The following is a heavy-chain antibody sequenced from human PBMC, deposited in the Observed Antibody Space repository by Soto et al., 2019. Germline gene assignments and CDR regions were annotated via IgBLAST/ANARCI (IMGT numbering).Heavy chain of an antibody. CDR3: ARERKFDFWRKGLDV. CDR1: GFTFSSYE. J-gene: IGHJ6*02. V-gene: IGHV3-48*03. Sequence: PGGSLRLSCAASGFTFSSYEMNWVRQAPGKGLEWVSYISSSGSTIYYADSVKGRFTISRDNAKNSLYPQMNSLRAEDTAVYYCARERKFDFWRKGLDVWGQGTTVTVSS. CDR2: ISSSGSTI. D-gene: IGHD3-3*01.